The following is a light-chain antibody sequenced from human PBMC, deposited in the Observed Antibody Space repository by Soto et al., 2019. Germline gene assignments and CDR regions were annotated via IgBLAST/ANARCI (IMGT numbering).Light chain of an antibody. CDR2: GNS. Sequence: QSVLTQPPSVSGAPGQRITISCTGSSSNIGAGYDVHWYQQVPGTAPKPLIYGNSNRPSGVPDRFSGSKSGTSASLAITGLQAEDEADYYCQSYDSSLSGRVFGTGTKVTVL. CDR3: QSYDSSLSGRV. CDR1: SSNIGAGYD. V-gene: IGLV1-40*01. J-gene: IGLJ1*01.